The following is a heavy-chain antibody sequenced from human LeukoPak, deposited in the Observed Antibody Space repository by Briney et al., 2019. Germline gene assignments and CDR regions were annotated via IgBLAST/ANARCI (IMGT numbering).Heavy chain of an antibody. J-gene: IGHJ6*03. CDR1: GFTFSNYG. CDR3: AKDRAGAATGGYYYYYYMDV. D-gene: IGHD1-26*01. Sequence: PGGSLRLSCAASGFTFSNYGMHWVRQAPGKGLEWVAFIQYDGSNKYYADSVKGRFTISRDNSKNTLSLQMNSLRPEDTAVYYCAKDRAGAATGGYYYYYYMDVWGKGTTVTVSS. CDR2: IQYDGSNK. V-gene: IGHV3-30*02.